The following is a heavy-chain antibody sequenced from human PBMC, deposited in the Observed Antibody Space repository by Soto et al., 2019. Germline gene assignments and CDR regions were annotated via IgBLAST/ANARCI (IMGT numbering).Heavy chain of an antibody. D-gene: IGHD3-16*01. CDR1: GDVFSTDT. CDR2: IIPFLNLS. J-gene: IGHJ5*02. V-gene: IGHV1-69*09. CDR3: ATLGAKNDH. Sequence: QVVLLQSGADVKEPGSSVNISCKTFGDVFSTDTIISVRQAPGQGLLWMGSIIPFLNLSNIEPTFMDRLSITVDESTGTAYLKLRDLTREDTAIYFWATLGAKNDHWGHGTRITVSS.